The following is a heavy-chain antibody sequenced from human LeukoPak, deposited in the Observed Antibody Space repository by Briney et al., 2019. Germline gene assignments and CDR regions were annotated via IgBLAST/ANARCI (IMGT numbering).Heavy chain of an antibody. D-gene: IGHD6-6*01. J-gene: IGHJ6*03. Sequence: GGSLRLSCAASGLTFTRFYMNWVRQAPGKGLEWVSYISSSGSTIYYADSVKGRFTISRDNSKNTLYLQMNSLRAEDTAVYYCAKLTGVADRPDPLLGYYYYMDVWGKGTTVTVSS. CDR2: ISSSGSTI. CDR1: GLTFTRFY. CDR3: AKLTGVADRPDPLLGYYYYMDV. V-gene: IGHV3-23*01.